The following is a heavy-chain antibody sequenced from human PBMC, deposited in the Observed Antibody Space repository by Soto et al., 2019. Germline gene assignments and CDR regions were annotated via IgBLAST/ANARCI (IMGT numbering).Heavy chain of an antibody. CDR2: IDAGNGNT. Sequence: QVQLMQSGAEVKRPGASMKISCKTSGYTFTNYPIHWVRQAPGQTLEWMGWIDAGNGNTKYSQSFQDRVTFTRDTSANTAYMELSSLRSEDTAVYYCARYNYFDYWGQGTRVTVSS. CDR1: GYTFTNYP. J-gene: IGHJ4*02. V-gene: IGHV1-3*01. CDR3: ARYNYFDY. D-gene: IGHD1-1*01.